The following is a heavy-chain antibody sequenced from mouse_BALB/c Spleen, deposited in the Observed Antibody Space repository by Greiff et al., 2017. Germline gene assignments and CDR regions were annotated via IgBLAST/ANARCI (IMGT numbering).Heavy chain of an antibody. J-gene: IGHJ3*01. CDR1: GYTFTDYE. CDR2: IDPETGGT. D-gene: IGHD2-1*01. CDR3: TRGDGNYPWFAY. Sequence: LVESGAELVRPGASVTLSCKASGYTFTDYEMHWVKQTPVHGLEWIGAIDPETGGTAYNQKFKGKATLTADKSSSTAYMELRSLTSEDSAVYYCTRGDGNYPWFAYWGQGTLVTVSA. V-gene: IGHV1-15*01.